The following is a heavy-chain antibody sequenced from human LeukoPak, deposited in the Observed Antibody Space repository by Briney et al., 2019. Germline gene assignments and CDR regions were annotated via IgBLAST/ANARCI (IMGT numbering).Heavy chain of an antibody. CDR2: ITGSGATT. CDR1: GFTFSGYA. V-gene: IGHV3-23*01. Sequence: PGGSLRLSCAASGFTFSGYAMSWVRQAPGKGLEWVSLITGSGATTYYADSVRGRFTVSRDNSKNTLYLQMNSLRAEDTAVHFCAKGDCGGTCLLIDNWGQGTLVTVSS. CDR3: AKGDCGGTCLLIDN. J-gene: IGHJ4*02. D-gene: IGHD2-15*01.